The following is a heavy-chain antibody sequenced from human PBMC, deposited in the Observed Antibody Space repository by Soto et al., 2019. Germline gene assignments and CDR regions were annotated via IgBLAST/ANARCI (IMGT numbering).Heavy chain of an antibody. CDR3: ATLSYGQLRYFDN. CDR1: KFTFGDYW. CDR2: IKQGGSDK. D-gene: IGHD3-16*02. J-gene: IGHJ4*02. V-gene: IGHV3-7*01. Sequence: GSLRLSCAVPKFTFGDYWMSWVRQAPGKGLEWISNIKQGGSDKNYADSVKGRFTISRDNADNSMYLQMNSLRAEDTAVYYCATLSYGQLRYFDNWGQGTMVTVYS.